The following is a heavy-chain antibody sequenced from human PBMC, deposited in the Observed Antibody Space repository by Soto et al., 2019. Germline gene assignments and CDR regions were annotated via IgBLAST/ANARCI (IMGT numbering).Heavy chain of an antibody. J-gene: IGHJ4*02. V-gene: IGHV3-21*01. CDR3: ARGLSSGSSGFY. Sequence: GGSLRLSCAASGFTFSSYSMNWVRQAPGKGLEWVSSISSSSSYIYYADSVKGRFTISRDNAKNSLYLQMNSLRAEDTAVYYCARGLSSGSSGFYWGQGTLVTVSS. CDR1: GFTFSSYS. D-gene: IGHD6-25*01. CDR2: ISSSSSYI.